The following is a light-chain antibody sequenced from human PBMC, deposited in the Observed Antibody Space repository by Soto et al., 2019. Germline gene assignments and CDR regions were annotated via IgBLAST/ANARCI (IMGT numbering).Light chain of an antibody. CDR2: DAS. CDR1: QSISSW. J-gene: IGKJ1*01. V-gene: IGKV1-5*01. Sequence: DIQMTQSPSTLSASVGDRVTITCRASQSISSWLAWYQQKPGKAPKLLIYDASSLESGVPSRFSGSGSGTEFTLTISSLQPDDFATYYCQQYTSYHRKSGQVTKVDIK. CDR3: QQYTSYHRK.